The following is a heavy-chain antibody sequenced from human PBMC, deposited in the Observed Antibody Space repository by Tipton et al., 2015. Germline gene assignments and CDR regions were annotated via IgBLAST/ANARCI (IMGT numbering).Heavy chain of an antibody. V-gene: IGHV5-51*01. D-gene: IGHD3-9*01. CDR3: ARRLPYFEWSKVYYFDY. CDR1: GYTFTNYW. CDR2: IYPGDSHT. Sequence: QLVQSGAEMKKPGESLKISCKASGYTFTNYWIGWVRQMPGKGLEWMGIIYPGDSHTRYNPSFEGQVTISADKSISTAYLQWSSLKASDTAVYYCARRLPYFEWSKVYYFDYWGQGSPVTVSP. J-gene: IGHJ4*02.